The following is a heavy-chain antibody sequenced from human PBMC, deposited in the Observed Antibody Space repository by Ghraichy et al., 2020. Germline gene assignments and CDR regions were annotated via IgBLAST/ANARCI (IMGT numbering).Heavy chain of an antibody. CDR1: GFTFSSYA. CDR3: AKAIYGSGSYFQAAFDY. D-gene: IGHD3-10*01. CDR2: ISGSGGST. V-gene: IGHV3-23*01. J-gene: IGHJ4*02. Sequence: GGSLRLSCAASGFTFSSYAMSWVRQAPGKGLEWVSAISGSGGSTYYADSVKGRFTISRDNSKNTLYLQMNSLRAEDTAVYYCAKAIYGSGSYFQAAFDYWGQGTLVTVSS.